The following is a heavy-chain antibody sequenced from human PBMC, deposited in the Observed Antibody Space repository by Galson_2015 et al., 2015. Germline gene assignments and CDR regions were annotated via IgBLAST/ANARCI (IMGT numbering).Heavy chain of an antibody. D-gene: IGHD3-10*01. CDR2: ISGSGGST. CDR3: AKDGDYGSIDY. Sequence: SLRLSCAAPGFTFSSYAMSWVRQAPGKGLEWVSAISGSGGSTYYADSVKGRFTISRDNSKNTLYLQMNSLRAEDTAVYYRAKDGDYGSIDYWGQGTLVTVSS. J-gene: IGHJ4*02. CDR1: GFTFSSYA. V-gene: IGHV3-23*01.